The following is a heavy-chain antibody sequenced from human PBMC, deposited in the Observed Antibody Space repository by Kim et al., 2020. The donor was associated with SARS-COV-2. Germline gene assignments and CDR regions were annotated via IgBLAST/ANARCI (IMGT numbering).Heavy chain of an antibody. J-gene: IGHJ4*02. Sequence: SETLSLTCSVSGASISPRYWSWIRQPPGKGLEWIGYIYHSGSTNYNPSLKSRVSISVDKAKNQFSLTLTSVTAADTAVYICARPSLEDTSRFDLWGRGT. CDR1: GASISPRY. V-gene: IGHV4-59*08. CDR2: IYHSGST. CDR3: ARPSLEDTSRFDL.